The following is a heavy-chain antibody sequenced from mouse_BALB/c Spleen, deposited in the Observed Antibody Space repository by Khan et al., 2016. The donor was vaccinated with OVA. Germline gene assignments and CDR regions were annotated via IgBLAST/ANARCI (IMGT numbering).Heavy chain of an antibody. Sequence: HVQLKQSGAELVRPGASVKLSCKTSGYIFTSYWIHWVKQRSGQGLEWIARIYPGTDNSYYSEKVKDKATLTADKSSSTAYMQLSSLKSEDSAVYFCARGKALCYFEYWGQGTTLTVSS. CDR1: GYIFTSYW. V-gene: IGHV1-76*01. J-gene: IGHJ2*01. CDR3: ARGKALCYFEY. CDR2: IYPGTDNS. D-gene: IGHD3-2*02.